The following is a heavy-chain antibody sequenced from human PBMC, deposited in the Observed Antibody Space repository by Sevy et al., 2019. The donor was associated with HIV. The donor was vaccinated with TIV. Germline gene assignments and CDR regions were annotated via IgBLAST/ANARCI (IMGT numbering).Heavy chain of an antibody. J-gene: IGHJ6*02. V-gene: IGHV5-51*01. CDR3: ARHGRNYYYGMDV. Sequence: VESLKISCKGSGYSFTSYWIGWVRQMPGKGLELMGIIYPGHSDTRHSTSFQGQVTISADKSLSTAYLQWSSLKASDTAMYYRARHGRNYYYGMDVWGQGTTVVVSS. CDR1: GYSFTSYW. CDR2: IYPGHSDT.